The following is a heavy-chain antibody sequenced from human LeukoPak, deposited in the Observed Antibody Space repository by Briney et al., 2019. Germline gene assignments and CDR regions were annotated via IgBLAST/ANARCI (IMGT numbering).Heavy chain of an antibody. CDR3: AKSKFLEWFYFGEY. CDR2: ISSSSSYI. D-gene: IGHD3-3*01. J-gene: IGHJ4*02. V-gene: IGHV3-21*04. CDR1: GFTFSSYI. Sequence: GGSLRLSCAASGFTFSSYIMNWVRQAPGKGLEWVSFISSSSSYIYYADSVKGRFTISRDNAKNSLYLRMNSLRAEDTAVYYCAKSKFLEWFYFGEYWGQGTLVTVSS.